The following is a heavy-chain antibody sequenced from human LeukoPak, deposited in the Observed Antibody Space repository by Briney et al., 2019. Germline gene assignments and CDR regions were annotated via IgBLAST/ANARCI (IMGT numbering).Heavy chain of an antibody. CDR1: GFTFSSYG. D-gene: IGHD6-13*01. V-gene: IGHV3-7*01. J-gene: IGHJ5*01. CDR3: AREMPSGSCWFDS. Sequence: GRSLRLSCAASGFTFSSYGMHWVRQAPGKGLEWVANINLDGTDKNYGDSVRGRFTISRDNAKNSLYLQMNSLRVEDTGVYYCAREMPSGSCWFDSWGQGTLVTVSS. CDR2: INLDGTDK.